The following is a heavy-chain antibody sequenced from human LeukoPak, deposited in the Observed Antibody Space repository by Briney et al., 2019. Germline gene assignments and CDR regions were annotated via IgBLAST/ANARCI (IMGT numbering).Heavy chain of an antibody. CDR1: GGSISSYY. J-gene: IGHJ4*02. Sequence: PSETLSLTCTVSGGSISSYYWSWIRQPPGKGLEWIGYIYSSGSTNYNPSLKSRVSISVDTSKNRLSLKLSSVTAADTAVYYCARFVASAGKDYWGQGTLVTVSS. D-gene: IGHD6-13*01. CDR3: ARFVASAGKDY. CDR2: IYSSGST. V-gene: IGHV4-59*01.